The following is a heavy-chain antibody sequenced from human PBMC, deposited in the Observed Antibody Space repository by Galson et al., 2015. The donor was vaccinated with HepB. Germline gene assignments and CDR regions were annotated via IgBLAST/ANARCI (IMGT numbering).Heavy chain of an antibody. D-gene: IGHD3-16*02. J-gene: IGHJ4*02. CDR2: ISAYNGNT. V-gene: IGHV1-18*01. CDR3: ARVALDYDYVWGSYRSYYYFDY. CDR1: GYTFTSYG. Sequence: SVKVSCKASGYTFTSYGISWVRQAPGQGLEWMGWISAYNGNTNYAQKLQGRVTMTTDTSTSTAYMELRSLRSDDTAVYYCARVALDYDYVWGSYRSYYYFDYWGQGTLVTVSS.